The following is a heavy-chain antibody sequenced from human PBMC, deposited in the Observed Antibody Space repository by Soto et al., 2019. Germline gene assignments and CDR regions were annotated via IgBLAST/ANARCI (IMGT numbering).Heavy chain of an antibody. V-gene: IGHV1-58*01. CDR2: IVVGSGNT. Sequence: SVKVSCKASGFTFTSSAVQWVRQARGQRLEWIGWIVVGSGNTNYAQKIQKRVTITRDMSTSTAYMELSSLRSEDTAVYFCAAISVLAANYYYYGMDVWGQGTTVTVSS. D-gene: IGHD2-15*01. J-gene: IGHJ6*02. CDR1: GFTFTSSA. CDR3: AAISVLAANYYYYGMDV.